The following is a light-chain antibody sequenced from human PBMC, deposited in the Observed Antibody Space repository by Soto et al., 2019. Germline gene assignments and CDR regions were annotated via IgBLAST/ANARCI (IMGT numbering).Light chain of an antibody. CDR2: GAS. CDR3: QQYGSSPRT. J-gene: IGKJ1*01. Sequence: EIVLTQSPVTLSLSPGERATLSCRASQSVYDNSLAWYQKHPGRAPRLLIYGASRRATGIPDRFSGSGYGVDFSLTISRLEPEDFAVYYCQQYGSSPRTFGQGTKVDIK. CDR1: QSVYDNS. V-gene: IGKV3-20*01.